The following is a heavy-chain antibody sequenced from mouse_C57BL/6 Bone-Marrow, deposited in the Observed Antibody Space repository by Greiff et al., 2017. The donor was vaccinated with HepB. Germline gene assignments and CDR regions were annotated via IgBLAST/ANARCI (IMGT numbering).Heavy chain of an antibody. CDR1: GYTFTSYG. CDR3: ARDPPYYYGSSPFAY. V-gene: IGHV1-81*01. Sequence: VQLVESGAELARPGASVKLSCKASGYTFTSYGISWVKQRTGQGLEWIGEIYPRSGNTYYNEKFKGKATLTADKSSSTAYMGLRSLTSEDSAVYFWARDPPYYYGSSPFAYWGQGTLVTVSA. J-gene: IGHJ3*01. CDR2: IYPRSGNT. D-gene: IGHD1-1*01.